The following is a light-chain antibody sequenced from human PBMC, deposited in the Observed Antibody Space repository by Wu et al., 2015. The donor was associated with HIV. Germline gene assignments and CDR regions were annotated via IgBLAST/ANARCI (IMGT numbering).Light chain of an antibody. J-gene: IGKJ2*03. CDR3: QQYGSSPYS. V-gene: IGKV3-20*01. CDR2: GAS. CDR1: QSVSSSS. Sequence: EIVLTQSPGTLSLSPGERATLSCRASQSVSSSSLAWYQPQPGQAPRLLIYGASSRATGIPDRFGGTGSGTDFTLTISRLEPEDFAVYSCQQYGSSPYSFGQGTKLEIK.